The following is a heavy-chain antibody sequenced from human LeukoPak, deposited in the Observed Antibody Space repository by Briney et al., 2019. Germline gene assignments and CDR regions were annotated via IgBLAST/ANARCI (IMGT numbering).Heavy chain of an antibody. CDR3: ARFDGRGSSWYVAIGSSFDY. V-gene: IGHV1-18*01. CDR2: ISAYNGNT. J-gene: IGHJ4*02. CDR1: GYTFTSYG. D-gene: IGHD6-13*01. Sequence: GASVKVSCKASGYTFTSYGISWVRQAPGQGLEWMGWISAYNGNTNYAQKLQGRVTMTTDTSTSTAYMELRSLRSDDTAVYYCARFDGRGSSWYVAIGSSFDYWGQGTLVTVSS.